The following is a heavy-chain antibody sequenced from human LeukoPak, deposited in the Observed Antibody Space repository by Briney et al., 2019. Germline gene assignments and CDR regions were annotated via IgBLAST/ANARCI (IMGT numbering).Heavy chain of an antibody. D-gene: IGHD3-22*01. V-gene: IGHV1-69*04. CDR3: ARDFSDSSGHYPLGY. CDR1: GGTFSSYT. CDR2: IIPILGIA. Sequence: GASVKVSCKASGGTFSSYTISWVRQAPGQGLEWMGRIIPILGIANYAQKFQGRVTITAGKSTSTAYMELSSLRSEDTAVYYCARDFSDSSGHYPLGYWGQGTLVTVSS. J-gene: IGHJ4*02.